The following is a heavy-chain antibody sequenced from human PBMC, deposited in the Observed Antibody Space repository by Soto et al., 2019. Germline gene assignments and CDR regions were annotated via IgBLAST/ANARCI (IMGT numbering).Heavy chain of an antibody. V-gene: IGHV4-61*01. Sequence: SETLSLTCTVSGGSVSSGSYYWSWIRQPPGKGLEWIGYIYYSVSTNYNPSLKSRVTISVDTSKNQFSLKLSSVTAADTAVYYCARDRDYDILTGPPRLDVWGQGTTVTSP. J-gene: IGHJ6*02. CDR3: ARDRDYDILTGPPRLDV. CDR2: IYYSVST. CDR1: GGSVSSGSYY. D-gene: IGHD3-9*01.